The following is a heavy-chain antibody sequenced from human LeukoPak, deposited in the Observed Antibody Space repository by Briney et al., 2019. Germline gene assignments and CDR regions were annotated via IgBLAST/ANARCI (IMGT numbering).Heavy chain of an antibody. CDR1: GFTVSSNY. J-gene: IGHJ3*02. Sequence: GGSLRLSCAASGFTVSSNYMSWVRQAPGKGLEWVSYISSSGSTIYCADSVKGRFTISRDNAKNSLYLQMNSLRAEDTAVYYCARVRSGWELYDAFDIWGQGTMVTVSS. CDR2: ISSSGSTI. CDR3: ARVRSGWELYDAFDI. V-gene: IGHV3-11*01. D-gene: IGHD1-26*01.